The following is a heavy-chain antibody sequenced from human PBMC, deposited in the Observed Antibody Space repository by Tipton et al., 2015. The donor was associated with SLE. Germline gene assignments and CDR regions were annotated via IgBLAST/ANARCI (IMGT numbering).Heavy chain of an antibody. J-gene: IGHJ4*02. CDR1: GGTISSSNW. CDR3: ARVSSTSCYALDY. V-gene: IGHV4-4*02. CDR2: IYHSGRT. D-gene: IGHD2-2*01. Sequence: TLSLTCAVSGGTISSSNWWSWVRQPPGKGLEWIGEIYHSGRTNYNPSLKSRVTISVDTSKNQFSLKLSSVTAADTAVYYCARVSSTSCYALDYWGQGTLVTVSS.